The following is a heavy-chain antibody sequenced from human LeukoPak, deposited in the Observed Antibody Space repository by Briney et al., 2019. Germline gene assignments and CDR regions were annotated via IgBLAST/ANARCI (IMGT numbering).Heavy chain of an antibody. CDR2: ISGSGGST. Sequence: GGSLRLSCAASGFTFSSYAMSWVRQAPGKGLEWVSAISGSGGSTYYADSVKGQFTTSRDNSKNTLYLQMNSLRAEDTAVYYCAKVGGFGDWYYYGMDVWGQGTTVTVSS. D-gene: IGHD3-10*01. J-gene: IGHJ6*02. CDR3: AKVGGFGDWYYYGMDV. CDR1: GFTFSSYA. V-gene: IGHV3-23*01.